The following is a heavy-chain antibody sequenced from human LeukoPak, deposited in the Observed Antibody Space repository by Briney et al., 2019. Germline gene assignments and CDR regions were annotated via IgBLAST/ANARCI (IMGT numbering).Heavy chain of an antibody. D-gene: IGHD6-13*01. CDR2: IYYSGST. V-gene: IGHV4-59*01. Sequence: SETLSLTCTVSGGSISSYYWSWIRQPPGKGLEWIGYIYYSGSTNYNPSLKGRVTISVDTSKNQFSLKLSSVTAADTAVYYCARGVGSSYFDYWGQGTLVTVSS. CDR3: ARGVGSSYFDY. J-gene: IGHJ4*02. CDR1: GGSISSYY.